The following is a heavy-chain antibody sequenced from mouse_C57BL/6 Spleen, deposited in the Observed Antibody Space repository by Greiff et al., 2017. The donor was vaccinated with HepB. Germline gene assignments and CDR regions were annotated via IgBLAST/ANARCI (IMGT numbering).Heavy chain of an antibody. CDR3: ARDGCYVGYAMDC. J-gene: IGHJ4*01. V-gene: IGHV5-17*01. CDR1: GFTFSDYG. D-gene: IGHD2-3*01. Sequence: EVKLVESGGGLVKPGGSLKLSCAASGFTFSDYGMHWVRQAPEKGLEWVAYISSGSSTIYYADTVKGRFTISRDNAKNTLFLHMTSLRSEDTAMYYCARDGCYVGYAMDCWGQGTSVTVSS. CDR2: ISSGSSTI.